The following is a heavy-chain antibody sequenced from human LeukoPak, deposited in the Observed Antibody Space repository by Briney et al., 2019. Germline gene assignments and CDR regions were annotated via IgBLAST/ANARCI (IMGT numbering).Heavy chain of an antibody. V-gene: IGHV3-49*04. D-gene: IGHD6-25*01. J-gene: IGHJ4*02. CDR3: SISGLVDFDY. Sequence: PGGSLRLSCTTSGFAFGDFAMSWVRQPAGKGLEWVGFIRRRAYGGAAEYAASVKGRFIIARDDSKGIAYLQMNSLKTEDTAVYYCSISGLVDFDYWGQGSRVIVSP. CDR2: IRRRAYGGAA. CDR1: GFAFGDFA.